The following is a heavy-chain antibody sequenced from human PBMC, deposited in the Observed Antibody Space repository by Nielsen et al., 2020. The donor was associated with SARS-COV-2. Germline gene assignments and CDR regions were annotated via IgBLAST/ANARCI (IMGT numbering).Heavy chain of an antibody. V-gene: IGHV4-31*03. J-gene: IGHJ5*02. Sequence: LRLSCTVSGGSISSSGYYWSWIRQHPGKGLEWIGYIYYSGSTYYNPSLKSRVTISVDTSKNQFSLKLSSVTAADTAVYYCARAPWSYVRVPAAWGNWFDPWGQGTLVTVSS. D-gene: IGHD2-2*01. CDR3: ARAPWSYVRVPAAWGNWFDP. CDR2: IYYSGST. CDR1: GGSISSSGYY.